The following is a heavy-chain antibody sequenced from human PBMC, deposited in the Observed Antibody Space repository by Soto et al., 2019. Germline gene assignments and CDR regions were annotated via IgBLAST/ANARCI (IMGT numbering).Heavy chain of an antibody. CDR2: ISAYNGNT. CDR3: AIGTVTTPNEALDI. J-gene: IGHJ3*02. Sequence: GQGLEWMGWISAYNGNTNYAQKLQGRVTMTTDTSTSTAYMELRSLRSDDTVVYYYAIGTVTTPNEALDIWGHGT. D-gene: IGHD4-17*01. V-gene: IGHV1-18*01.